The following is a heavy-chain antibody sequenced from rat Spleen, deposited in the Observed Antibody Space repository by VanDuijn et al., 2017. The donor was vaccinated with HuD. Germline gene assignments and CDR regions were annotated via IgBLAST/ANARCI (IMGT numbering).Heavy chain of an antibody. D-gene: IGHD1-4*01. Sequence: EVQLVESGGGLVQPGRSMKLSCAASGFTFSHYDMAWVRQTPKKGLEWVAFLSYDGSRTYYRDSVKGRFTVSRDNAKGTLYLQMNSLTSEDTATYYCTRATTYGYTFDYWGQGVMVTVSS. CDR1: GFTFSHYD. J-gene: IGHJ2*01. CDR2: LSYDGSRT. V-gene: IGHV5-22*01. CDR3: TRATTYGYTFDY.